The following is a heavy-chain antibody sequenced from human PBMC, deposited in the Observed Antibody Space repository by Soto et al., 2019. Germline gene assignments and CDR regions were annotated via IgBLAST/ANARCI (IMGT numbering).Heavy chain of an antibody. Sequence: LRLSWAASGFTFSNYAMSWVRQAPGMGLEWVSSISCRGGGRYYADSVRGRFSISRDNSKNTVFLQMSSLRVEDTAMYYCAKHRGDYYDSSGYYPPGYWDQGTLVTVSS. CDR3: AKHRGDYYDSSGYYPPGY. CDR2: ISCRGGGR. J-gene: IGHJ4*02. V-gene: IGHV3-23*01. CDR1: GFTFSNYA. D-gene: IGHD3-22*01.